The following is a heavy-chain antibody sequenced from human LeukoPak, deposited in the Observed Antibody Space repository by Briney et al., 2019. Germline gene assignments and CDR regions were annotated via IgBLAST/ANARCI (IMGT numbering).Heavy chain of an antibody. Sequence: GASVKVSCKASGYTFTSYGISWVRQAPGQGLEWMGWISAYNGNTNYAQKLQGRVTMTTDTSTSTAYMELRSLRSDDTAVYYCARDLLYCSGGSCYSLDAFDIWGQATMVTVSS. CDR3: ARDLLYCSGGSCYSLDAFDI. D-gene: IGHD2-15*01. J-gene: IGHJ3*02. V-gene: IGHV1-18*04. CDR1: GYTFTSYG. CDR2: ISAYNGNT.